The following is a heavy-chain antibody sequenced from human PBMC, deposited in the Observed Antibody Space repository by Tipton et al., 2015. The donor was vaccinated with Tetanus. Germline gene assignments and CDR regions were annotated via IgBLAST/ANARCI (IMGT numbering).Heavy chain of an antibody. CDR3: AKDPGLDLGWYSSSSGWFDP. Sequence: SLRLSCAASGFTFSSYAMSWVRQAPGKGLEWVSAISGSGGSTYYADSVKGRFTISRDNSKNTLYLQMNSLRAEDTAVYYCAKDPGLDLGWYSSSSGWFDPWGQGTLVAVSS. CDR2: ISGSGGST. J-gene: IGHJ5*02. V-gene: IGHV3-23*01. D-gene: IGHD6-6*01. CDR1: GFTFSSYA.